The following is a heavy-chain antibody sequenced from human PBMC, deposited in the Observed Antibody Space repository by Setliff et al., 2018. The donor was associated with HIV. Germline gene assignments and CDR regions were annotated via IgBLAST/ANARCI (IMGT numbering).Heavy chain of an antibody. D-gene: IGHD6-19*01. CDR1: GGSISSYY. Sequence: TSETLSLTCTVSGGSISSYYWSWIRQPPGEGLEWIGYIFYSGSTNYNPSLKSRVTISLDTSKNQFSLKLTSVTAADTAVYYCAKDIPGPAINSGRIKNWFDPWGEGTLVTVSS. V-gene: IGHV4-59*01. CDR3: AKDIPGPAINSGRIKNWFDP. CDR2: IFYSGST. J-gene: IGHJ5*02.